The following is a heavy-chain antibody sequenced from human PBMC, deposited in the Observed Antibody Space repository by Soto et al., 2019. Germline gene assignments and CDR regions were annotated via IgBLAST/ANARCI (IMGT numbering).Heavy chain of an antibody. CDR3: ARSDIVATIDY. D-gene: IGHD5-12*01. V-gene: IGHV4-59*01. J-gene: IGHJ4*02. Sequence: SETLSLTCTVSGGSISSYYWSWIRQPPGKGLEWIGYIYYSGSTNYNPSLKSRVTISVDTSKNQFSLKLSSVTAADTAVYYCARSDIVATIDYWGQGTLVTV. CDR2: IYYSGST. CDR1: GGSISSYY.